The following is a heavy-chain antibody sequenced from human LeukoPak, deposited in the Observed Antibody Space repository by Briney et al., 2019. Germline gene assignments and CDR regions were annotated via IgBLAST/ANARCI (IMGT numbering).Heavy chain of an antibody. Sequence: ASVKVSCKASGYTFTSYGISWVRQAPGQGLEWMGRINPNSGGTNYAQKFQGRVTMTRDTSISTAYMELSRLRSDDTAVYYCARDQAGVAGNYYYYYGMDVWGQGTTVTVSS. D-gene: IGHD6-19*01. CDR3: ARDQAGVAGNYYYYYGMDV. J-gene: IGHJ6*02. V-gene: IGHV1-2*06. CDR1: GYTFTSYG. CDR2: INPNSGGT.